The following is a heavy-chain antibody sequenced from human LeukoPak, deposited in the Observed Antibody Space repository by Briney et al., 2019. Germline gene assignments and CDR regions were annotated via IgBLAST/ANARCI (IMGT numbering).Heavy chain of an antibody. CDR2: IFYSGST. J-gene: IGHJ4*02. CDR1: GGSISTSNYY. Sequence: SETLSLTCTVSGGSISTSNYYWGWIRQPPGKGLEWIGNIFYSGSTYYSPSLRSRVTISLDTSKNQFSLKLSSVTAADTAVYYCARVPSQKVVGKDYWGQGTLVTVSS. CDR3: ARVPSQKVVGKDY. D-gene: IGHD2-15*01. V-gene: IGHV4-39*07.